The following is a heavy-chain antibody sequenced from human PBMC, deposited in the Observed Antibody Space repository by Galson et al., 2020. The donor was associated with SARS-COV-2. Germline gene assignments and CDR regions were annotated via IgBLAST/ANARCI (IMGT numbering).Heavy chain of an antibody. CDR2: IYFSGST. CDR3: ARVSGTYSYLYFDL. CDR1: GGSVSSGSYY. Sequence: PSETLSLTCTVSGGSVSSGSYYWSWIRQPPGKGLEWIGYIYFSGSTNYNPSLKSRVTISVDTSKNQFSLKLSSVTAADTAVYYCARVSGTYSYLYFDLWGRGTLVTVSS. V-gene: IGHV4-61*01. D-gene: IGHD1-26*01. J-gene: IGHJ2*01.